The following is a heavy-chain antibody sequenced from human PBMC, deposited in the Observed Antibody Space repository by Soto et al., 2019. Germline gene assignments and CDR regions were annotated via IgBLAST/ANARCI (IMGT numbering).Heavy chain of an antibody. CDR2: ISSDGTKI. CDR3: VKGFYCSLNRCYSFDF. Sequence: GGSLRLSCATSGFFFSDHTMHWVRQAPGKGLEWVSQISSDGTKIYFADSVKGRFTVSRDNAKNSLDLQMDSLRAEDTAVYYCVKGFYCSLNRCYSFDFWGQGTLVTVSS. J-gene: IGHJ4*02. V-gene: IGHV3-48*01. D-gene: IGHD2-15*01. CDR1: GFFFSDHT.